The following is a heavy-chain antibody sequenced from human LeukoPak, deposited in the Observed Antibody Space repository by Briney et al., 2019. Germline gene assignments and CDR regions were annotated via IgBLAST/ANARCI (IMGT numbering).Heavy chain of an antibody. CDR3: VRATVTTRGVDAFDI. V-gene: IGHV3-21*01. Sequence: GGSLRLSCAASGFTFSSYSMNWVRQAPGKGLGWVSSISSSSSYIYYADSVKGRFTISRDNAKNSLYLQMNSLRAEDTAVYYCVRATVTTRGVDAFDIWGQGTMATVSS. CDR1: GFTFSSYS. CDR2: ISSSSSYI. D-gene: IGHD4-17*01. J-gene: IGHJ3*02.